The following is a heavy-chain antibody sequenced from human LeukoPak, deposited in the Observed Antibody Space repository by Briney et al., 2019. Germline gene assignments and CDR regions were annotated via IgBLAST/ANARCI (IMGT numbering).Heavy chain of an antibody. CDR3: ARAHDRAYYDSSGYAFDI. D-gene: IGHD3-22*01. J-gene: IGHJ3*02. CDR1: GFTFDDYG. Sequence: GGSLRLSCAASGFTFDDYGMGWVRQAPGKGLEWVSGINWNGGSTGYADSVKGRFTISRDNAKNSLYLQMNSLRAEDTALYHCARAHDRAYYDSSGYAFDIWGQGTMVTVSS. CDR2: INWNGGST. V-gene: IGHV3-20*01.